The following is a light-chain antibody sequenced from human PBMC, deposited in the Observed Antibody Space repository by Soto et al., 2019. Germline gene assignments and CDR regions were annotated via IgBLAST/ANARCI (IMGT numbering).Light chain of an antibody. J-gene: IGLJ2*01. V-gene: IGLV1-44*01. CDR3: AAWDDSLNGVL. CDR2: SND. Sequence: VVTQPPSASGTPGQRVTISCSGSSSNIGSNLVNWYQQLPGTAPKLLMYSNDQRPSGVPDRFSGSKSGTSASLAISGLQSEDEADYYCAAWDDSLNGVLFGGGTKLTVL. CDR1: SSNIGSNL.